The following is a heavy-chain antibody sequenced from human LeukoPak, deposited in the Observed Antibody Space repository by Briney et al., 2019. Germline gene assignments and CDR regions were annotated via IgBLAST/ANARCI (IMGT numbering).Heavy chain of an antibody. D-gene: IGHD2/OR15-2a*01. V-gene: IGHV3-7*01. CDR2: INQDGSEK. Sequence: GGSLRLSCAASGFTVSNYWMNWVRRAPGKGLEWVANINQDGSEKYYVDSVKGRFTISRDNAKNSLYLQMNSLRAEDTAVYYCARVSNNYYYFYMDVWGKGTTVTVSS. J-gene: IGHJ6*03. CDR3: ARVSNNYYYFYMDV. CDR1: GFTVSNYW.